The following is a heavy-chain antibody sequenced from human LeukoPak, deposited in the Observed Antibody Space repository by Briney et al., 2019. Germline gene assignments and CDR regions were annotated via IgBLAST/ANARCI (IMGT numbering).Heavy chain of an antibody. J-gene: IGHJ4*02. CDR3: AKGPDRSGLYSLDY. Sequence: GGSLRLSCAASGFTFTNYGMHWVRQAPGKGLEWVAVISYDGSDKYYADSVQGRSTISRDNSKNTLYLQMNSLGPEDTAVYYCAKGPDRSGLYSLDYWGQGTLVTVSS. CDR2: ISYDGSDK. V-gene: IGHV3-30*18. D-gene: IGHD3-22*01. CDR1: GFTFTNYG.